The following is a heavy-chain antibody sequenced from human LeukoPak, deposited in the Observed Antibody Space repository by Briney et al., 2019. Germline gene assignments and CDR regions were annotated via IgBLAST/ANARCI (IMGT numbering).Heavy chain of an antibody. CDR3: ARVSGSYPTNYFDY. J-gene: IGHJ4*02. CDR1: GGSISSGDYY. D-gene: IGHD3-16*02. CDR2: IYYSGST. Sequence: SETLSLTCTVSGGSISSGDYYWSWIRQPPGKGLEWIGYIYYSGSTYYNPSLKSRVTISVDTSKNQFSLKLSSLTAADTAVYYCARVSGSYPTNYFDYWGQGTLVTVSS. V-gene: IGHV4-30-4*01.